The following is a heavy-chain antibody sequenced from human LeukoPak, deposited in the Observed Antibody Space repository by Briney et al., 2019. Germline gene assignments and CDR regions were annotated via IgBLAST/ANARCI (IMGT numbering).Heavy chain of an antibody. CDR1: GFTFSNYG. V-gene: IGHV3-30*19. CDR2: ISYDGSNK. CDR3: ARERGVNIVATPDAFDI. D-gene: IGHD5-12*01. Sequence: GGSLRLSCAASGFTFSNYGIHWVRQAPGKGLEWVAVISYDGSNKYYADSVKGRFTISRDNSKNTLYLQMNSLRAEDTAVYYCARERGVNIVATPDAFDIWGQGTMVTVSS. J-gene: IGHJ3*02.